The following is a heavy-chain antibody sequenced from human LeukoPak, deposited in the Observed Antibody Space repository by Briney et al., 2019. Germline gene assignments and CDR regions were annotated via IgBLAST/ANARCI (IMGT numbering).Heavy chain of an antibody. V-gene: IGHV3-48*04. J-gene: IGHJ6*03. Sequence: GGSLRLSCAASGFTFSSYSMNWVRQDPGKGLEWVSYISGSSSTIYYADSVKGRFTISRDNAKNSLYLQMNSLRAEDTAVYYCARARYYMDVWGKGTTVTVSS. CDR1: GFTFSSYS. CDR2: ISGSSSTI. CDR3: ARARYYMDV.